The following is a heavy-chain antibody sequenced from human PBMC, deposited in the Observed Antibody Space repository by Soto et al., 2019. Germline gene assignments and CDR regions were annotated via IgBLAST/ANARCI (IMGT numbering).Heavy chain of an antibody. CDR2: ISYSGNT. J-gene: IGHJ3*02. V-gene: IGHV4-61*01. CDR1: GCSVSSYSNH. D-gene: IGHD2-8*02. CDR3: ARDRTNLLLAFDI. Sequence: SETLALTCACSGCSVSSYSNHWSWIRQPRGKGLEWIAYISYSGNTNYNPSLKSRVTISVDTSKNQFSLRLSSVTAADTAVYYCARDRTNLLLAFDIWGQGTMVTVSS.